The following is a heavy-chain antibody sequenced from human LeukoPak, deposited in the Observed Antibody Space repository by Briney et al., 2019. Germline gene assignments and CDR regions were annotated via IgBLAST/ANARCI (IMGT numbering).Heavy chain of an antibody. D-gene: IGHD3-9*01. CDR3: AREDGDILTGFDY. J-gene: IGHJ4*02. Sequence: SETLSLTCTVSGGSISSGGYYWSWIRQHPGKGLEWIGYIYYSGGTYYNPSLKSRVTISVDTSKNQFSLKLSSVTAADTAVYYCAREDGDILTGFDYWGQGTLVTVSS. CDR1: GGSISSGGYY. CDR2: IYYSGGT. V-gene: IGHV4-31*03.